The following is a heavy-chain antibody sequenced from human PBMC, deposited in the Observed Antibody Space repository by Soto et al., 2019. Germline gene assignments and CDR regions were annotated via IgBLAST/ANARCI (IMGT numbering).Heavy chain of an antibody. CDR2: ISGFNGNT. CDR1: GYTFSRYG. D-gene: IGHD6-13*01. Sequence: QVQLVQSGAEVKKPGASVRVSCKASGYTFSRYGISWVRQAPGQGLEWMGWISGFNGNTKESEKLQGRVTLTTDTAANTAHMALRVLRSDDTAVYYCARASVYSTPGSFDNWGQGTLVTVSS. CDR3: ARASVYSTPGSFDN. V-gene: IGHV1-18*01. J-gene: IGHJ4*02.